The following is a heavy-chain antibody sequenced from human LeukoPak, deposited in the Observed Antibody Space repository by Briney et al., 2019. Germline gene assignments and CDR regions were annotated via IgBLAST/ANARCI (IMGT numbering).Heavy chain of an antibody. CDR1: GFTFSNYA. D-gene: IGHD2-15*01. CDR2: ISDSGGST. CDR3: ATPRGIVVVVAAPSFDF. V-gene: IGHV3-23*01. Sequence: GGSLRLSSAASGFTFSNYAMSWVRQAPGKGLEWVSSISDSGGSTYYADSVKGRFTVSRDNSKNTLYLQMSSLRADDTVVYYCATPRGIVVVVAAPSFDFWGQGTLVTVSS. J-gene: IGHJ4*02.